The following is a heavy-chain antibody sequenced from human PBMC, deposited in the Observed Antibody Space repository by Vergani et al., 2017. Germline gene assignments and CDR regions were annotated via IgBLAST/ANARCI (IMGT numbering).Heavy chain of an antibody. CDR3: ARNPYCGGDCYSDAFDI. Sequence: QLLLQESGPGLVKPSETLSLTCTVSGASINSRHYYWGWIRQPPGKGPEWIGSVYFSGATYYNPALKSRVTISVDTSKNQFSLKLSSVTAADTAVYYCARNPYCGGDCYSDAFDIWGQGTMVTVSS. V-gene: IGHV4-39*07. CDR1: GASINSRHYY. CDR2: VYFSGAT. D-gene: IGHD2-21*02. J-gene: IGHJ3*02.